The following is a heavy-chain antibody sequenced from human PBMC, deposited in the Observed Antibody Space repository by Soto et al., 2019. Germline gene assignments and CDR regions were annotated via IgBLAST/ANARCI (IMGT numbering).Heavy chain of an antibody. CDR3: ARLYSSSGYFDY. CDR2: IIPIFGTA. D-gene: IGHD6-13*01. Sequence: ASVKVSCKASGGTFSSYAISWVRQAPGQGLEWMGGIIPIFGTANYAQKFQGRVTITADESTSTAHMELSSLRSEDTAVYYCARLYSSSGYFDYWGQGTLVTVSS. V-gene: IGHV1-69*13. CDR1: GGTFSSYA. J-gene: IGHJ4*02.